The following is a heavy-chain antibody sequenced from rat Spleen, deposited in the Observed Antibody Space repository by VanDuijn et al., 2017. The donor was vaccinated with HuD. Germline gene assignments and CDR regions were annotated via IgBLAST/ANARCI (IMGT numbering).Heavy chain of an antibody. CDR1: GFTFSNYG. CDR2: ISYDGSST. Sequence: EVQLVESGGGLVQPGRSLKLSCAASGFTFSNYGMAWVRQAPTKGLEWVATISYDGSSTYYRDSVKGRFTISRDNAKSTLYLQMDSLRSEDTATYYGARNHWGGADYWGQGVMVTVSS. D-gene: IGHD1-11*01. CDR3: ARNHWGGADY. J-gene: IGHJ2*01. V-gene: IGHV5-29*01.